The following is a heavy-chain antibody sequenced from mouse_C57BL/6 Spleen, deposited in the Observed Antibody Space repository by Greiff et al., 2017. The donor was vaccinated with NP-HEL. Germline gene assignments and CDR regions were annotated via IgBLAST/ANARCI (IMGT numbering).Heavy chain of an antibody. CDR1: GFTFSSYA. CDR3: TRDAYLVLRLWYFDV. J-gene: IGHJ1*03. D-gene: IGHD1-1*01. Sequence: EVKLVESGEGLVKPGGSLKLSCAASGFTFSSYAMSWVRQTPEKRLEWVAYISSGGDYIYYADTVKGRFTISRDNARNTLYLQMSSLKSEDTAMYYCTRDAYLVLRLWYFDVWGTGTTVTVSS. V-gene: IGHV5-9-1*02. CDR2: ISSGGDYI.